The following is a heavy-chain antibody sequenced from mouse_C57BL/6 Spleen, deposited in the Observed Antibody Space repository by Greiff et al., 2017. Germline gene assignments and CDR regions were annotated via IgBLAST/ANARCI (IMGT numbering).Heavy chain of an antibody. Sequence: EVQLQQSGPELVKPGASVKISCKASGYTFTDYYMNWVKQSHGKSLEWIGDINPNNGGTSYNQKFKGKATLTVDKSSSTAYMELRSLTSEDSAVYYCLLYYCDYWGQGTTLTVSS. J-gene: IGHJ2*01. CDR1: GYTFTDYY. D-gene: IGHD1-1*01. CDR2: INPNNGGT. CDR3: LLYYCDY. V-gene: IGHV1-26*01.